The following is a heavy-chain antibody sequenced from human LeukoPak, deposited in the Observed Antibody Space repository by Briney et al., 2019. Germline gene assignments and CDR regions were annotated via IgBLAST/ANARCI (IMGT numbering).Heavy chain of an antibody. Sequence: KQDGSQKNYVDSVKGRLSISRDNAKKSLYLQMNSLRDEDTAVYYCARGGTYDIWGPGTRVTVSS. CDR2: KQDGSQK. J-gene: IGHJ3*02. CDR3: ARGGTYDI. V-gene: IGHV3-7*01.